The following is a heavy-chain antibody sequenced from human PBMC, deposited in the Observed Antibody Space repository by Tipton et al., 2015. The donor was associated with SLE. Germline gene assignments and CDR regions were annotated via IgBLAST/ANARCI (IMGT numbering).Heavy chain of an antibody. CDR2: ISSSSTYI. Sequence: GSLRLSCAASGFTFSSYEMNWVRQAPGKGLEWVSSISSSSTYIGYADSVKGRFTISRDNAKNSLYLQMNSLRADDMAIYYCGRDLNYVFDVWGQGTMVTVSS. V-gene: IGHV3-21*01. CDR3: GRDLNYVFDV. D-gene: IGHD1-7*01. J-gene: IGHJ3*01. CDR1: GFTFSSYE.